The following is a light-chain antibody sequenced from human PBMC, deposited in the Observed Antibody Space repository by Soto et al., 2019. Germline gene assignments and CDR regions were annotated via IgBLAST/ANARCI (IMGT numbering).Light chain of an antibody. CDR2: AAS. J-gene: IGKJ1*01. CDR3: QQSYNTPWT. Sequence: DIQMTQSPSSLSASVGDRITVTCRASENIGNYLIWYQLKPGKGPKLLIYAASTLQSGVPFRFSGSGSGTDFTLTISSLQPEDFATYSCQQSYNTPWTFGQGTKVEVK. CDR1: ENIGNY. V-gene: IGKV1-39*01.